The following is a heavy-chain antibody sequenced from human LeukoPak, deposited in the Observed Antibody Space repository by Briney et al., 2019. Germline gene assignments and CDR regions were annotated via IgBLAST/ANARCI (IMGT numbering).Heavy chain of an antibody. CDR3: ARNFMGATPDY. D-gene: IGHD1-26*01. V-gene: IGHV4-59*01. J-gene: IGHJ4*02. CDR1: GGSISSYY. CDR2: ISYSGNT. Sequence: SETLSLTCTVSGGSISSYYWSWIRQPPGKRLEWIAYISYSGNTDYNPSLKSRVTDYNPSLKSRVTISLDTSKNQLSLKLSSVTAADTAVYYCARNFMGATPDYWGQGTLVTVSS.